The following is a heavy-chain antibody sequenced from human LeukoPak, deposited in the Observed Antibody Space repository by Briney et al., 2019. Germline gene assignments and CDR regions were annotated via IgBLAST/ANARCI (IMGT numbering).Heavy chain of an antibody. D-gene: IGHD2-21*02. CDR1: GFTFSSYS. J-gene: IGHJ5*02. CDR2: ISSSSSYI. V-gene: IGHV3-21*01. Sequence: GGSLRLSCAASGFTFSSYSMNWVRQAPGKGLEWVSSISSSSSYIYYADSVKGRFTISRDNAKNSLYLQMNSLRAEDTAVYYCARDVAYCGGDCYSKDSWFDPWGQGTLVTVSS. CDR3: ARDVAYCGGDCYSKDSWFDP.